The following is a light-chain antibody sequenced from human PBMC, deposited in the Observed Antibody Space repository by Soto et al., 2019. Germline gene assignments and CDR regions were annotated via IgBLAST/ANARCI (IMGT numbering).Light chain of an antibody. Sequence: EIVLTQSPATLSLSPGERATLSCRASQSVSGYLAWYQQKPGQAPRLLIYGASTRATGIPARFSGSGSGTEFTLTISSLQSGDSAVYYCQQYNNWPRTFGQGTKVDIK. CDR3: QQYNNWPRT. CDR1: QSVSGY. CDR2: GAS. J-gene: IGKJ1*01. V-gene: IGKV3-15*01.